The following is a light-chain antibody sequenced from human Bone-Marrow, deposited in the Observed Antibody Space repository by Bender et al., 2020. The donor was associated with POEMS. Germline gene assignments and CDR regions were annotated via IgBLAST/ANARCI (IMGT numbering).Light chain of an antibody. Sequence: QSALTQPASVSGSPGQSITISCTGTSSDIGVYNYVSWYQQHPGKAPKLIIYDVHNRPSGVSTRFSGSKSDNTASLTISGLRAEDEADYYCAAWDDSLNGRWIFGGGTKLTVL. V-gene: IGLV2-14*01. CDR2: DVH. J-gene: IGLJ2*01. CDR1: SSDIGVYNY. CDR3: AAWDDSLNGRWI.